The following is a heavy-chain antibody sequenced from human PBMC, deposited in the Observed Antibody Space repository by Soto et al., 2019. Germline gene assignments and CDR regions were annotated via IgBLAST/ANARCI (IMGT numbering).Heavy chain of an antibody. D-gene: IGHD1-26*01. J-gene: IGHJ4*02. Sequence: GGSLRLSCAASGFTFDDYAMHWVRQAPGKGLEWVSAISYGGGTTYYADSVRGRFTFSRDNSRNKLYLQMNGLRAEDTALYYCVILALGKFDFWGQGKLVTVS. CDR2: ISYGGGTT. CDR3: VILALGKFDF. CDR1: GFTFDDYA. V-gene: IGHV3-23*01.